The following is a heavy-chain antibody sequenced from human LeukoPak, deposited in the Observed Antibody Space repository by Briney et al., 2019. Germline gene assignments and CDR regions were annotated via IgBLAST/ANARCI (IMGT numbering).Heavy chain of an antibody. CDR2: IIPILDIA. D-gene: IGHD4-23*01. J-gene: IGHJ4*02. V-gene: IGHV1-69*04. Sequence: SVKVSCKASGGTFSSYTFSWVRQAPGHGLQWMGRIIPILDIADYAQKFQGRVTITADEATSTVYVELSSLRSEDTAMYYCARDPRSPVVTPRDDCWGQGTLVTVSS. CDR1: GGTFSSYT. CDR3: ARDPRSPVVTPRDDC.